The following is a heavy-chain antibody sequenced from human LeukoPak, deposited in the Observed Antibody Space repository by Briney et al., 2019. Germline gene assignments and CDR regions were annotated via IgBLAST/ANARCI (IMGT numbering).Heavy chain of an antibody. CDR2: IKQDGSEK. Sequence: PRGSLRLSCAASGFTFRSYWMSGVRQAPGKELEWVANIKQDGSEKYYVDSVKGRFTISRDNAKNSLYLQMNSLRAEDTAVYYCATSVGDGYDSNWGQGTLVTVSS. V-gene: IGHV3-7*01. CDR3: ATSVGDGYDSN. J-gene: IGHJ4*02. CDR1: GFTFRSYW. D-gene: IGHD5-12*01.